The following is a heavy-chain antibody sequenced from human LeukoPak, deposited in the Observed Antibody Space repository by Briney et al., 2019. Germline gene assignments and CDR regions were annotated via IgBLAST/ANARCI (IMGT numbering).Heavy chain of an antibody. D-gene: IGHD2-21*02. CDR3: ARGNNVLMVTGCFDY. CDR1: GFTFGDYA. J-gene: IGHJ4*02. V-gene: IGHV3-49*04. CDR2: IRSKNYGGTT. Sequence: GGSLRLSCTGSGFTFGDYAMNWVRQAPGKGLEWVGFIRSKNYGGTTEYAASVKGRFTISRDDSRSIAYLQMNSLRAEDTAVYYCARGNNVLMVTGCFDYWGQGTLVTVSS.